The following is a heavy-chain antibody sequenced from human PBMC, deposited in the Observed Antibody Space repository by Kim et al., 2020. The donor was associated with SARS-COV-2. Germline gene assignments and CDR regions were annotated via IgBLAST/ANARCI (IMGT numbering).Heavy chain of an antibody. J-gene: IGHJ6*02. V-gene: IGHV1-18*01. D-gene: IGHD6-19*01. Sequence: ASAKVSCKASGYTFTSYGISWVRQAPGQGLEWMGWISAYNGNTNYAQKLQGRVTMTTDTSTSTAYMELRSLRSDDTAVYYCARDGGYSSGWYRMSGMDVWGQGTTVTVSS. CDR3: ARDGGYSSGWYRMSGMDV. CDR1: GYTFTSYG. CDR2: ISAYNGNT.